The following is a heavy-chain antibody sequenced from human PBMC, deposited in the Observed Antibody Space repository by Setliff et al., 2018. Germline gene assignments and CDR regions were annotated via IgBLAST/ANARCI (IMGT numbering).Heavy chain of an antibody. V-gene: IGHV4-61*02. CDR2: IHASGSP. CDR1: GGSINSMSFY. D-gene: IGHD3-9*01. CDR3: ARERYFDWFFED. J-gene: IGHJ4*01. Sequence: SETLSLTCTVSGGSINSMSFYWSWIRQPAGKKLEWIGRIHASGSPDYNPSFKSRVTISRDTSTNQFSLKLGSVTAADTTVYYCARERYFDWFFEDWGHGTLVTVS.